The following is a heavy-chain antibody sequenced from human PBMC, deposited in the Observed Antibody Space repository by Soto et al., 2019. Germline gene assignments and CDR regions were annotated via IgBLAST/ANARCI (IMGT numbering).Heavy chain of an antibody. Sequence: QVHLVQSGAEVKSPGSAVKVSCKVSGAGDTFSNYGLNWMRQAPGRGLEWMGGTIPAFGTANYAQKFQGRVTITAHTSTTTAYMELSSLRSDDTAVYYCWRHDKTALPPLDSWGQGTLVSVSS. CDR2: TIPAFGTA. J-gene: IGHJ4*02. V-gene: IGHV1-69*06. CDR1: GAGDTFSNYG. D-gene: IGHD1-1*01. CDR3: WRHDKTALPPLDS.